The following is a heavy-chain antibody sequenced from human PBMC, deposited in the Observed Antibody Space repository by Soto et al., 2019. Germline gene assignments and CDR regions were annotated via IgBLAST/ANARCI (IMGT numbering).Heavy chain of an antibody. CDR2: ISAYYGDT. CDR1: GYTFTTYG. Sequence: QVQLVQSGAEVKKPGASVKVSCKASGYTFTTYGISWVRQAPGQGLEWIGWISAYYGDTNYAQSYQDRVTMTRDTSTTSAFMEVRSLTFDDTAVYYRVREGEVAGTGYFLHWGQGTLVTVSS. CDR3: VREGEVAGTGYFLH. J-gene: IGHJ1*01. D-gene: IGHD6-19*01. V-gene: IGHV1-18*01.